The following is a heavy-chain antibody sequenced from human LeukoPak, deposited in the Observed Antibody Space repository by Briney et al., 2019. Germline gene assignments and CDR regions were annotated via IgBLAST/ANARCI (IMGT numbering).Heavy chain of an antibody. CDR1: GFTFSSYS. CDR2: ISSSSSTI. D-gene: IGHD4-17*01. J-gene: IGHJ6*02. V-gene: IGHV3-48*04. Sequence: GGSLRLSGAASGFTFSSYSMNWVRKAPGKGLEWVSYISSSSSTIYYADSVKGRFTISRDNAKNSLYLQMNSLRAEDTAVYYCARDVPSVYGDYLPYPFYYYYYGMDVWGQGTTVTVSS. CDR3: ARDVPSVYGDYLPYPFYYYYYGMDV.